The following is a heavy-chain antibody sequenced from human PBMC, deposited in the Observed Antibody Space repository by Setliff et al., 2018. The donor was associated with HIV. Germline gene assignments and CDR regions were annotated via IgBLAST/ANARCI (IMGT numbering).Heavy chain of an antibody. Sequence: PSETMSLTWTVSGGSISSSNYYWGWIRQPPGKGREWIGSILYSGSANYSPSLTSPVTISVDTSKNQFSLKLRSVTAADTAVYWCAREDSSYHYFDSWGQGMLVTVSS. V-gene: IGHV4-39*02. J-gene: IGHJ4*02. D-gene: IGHD3-22*01. CDR3: AREDSSYHYFDS. CDR1: GGSISSSNYY. CDR2: ILYSGSA.